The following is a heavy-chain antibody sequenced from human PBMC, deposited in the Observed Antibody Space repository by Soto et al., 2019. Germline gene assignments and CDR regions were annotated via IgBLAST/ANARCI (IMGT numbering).Heavy chain of an antibody. V-gene: IGHV3-7*01. D-gene: IGHD3-10*01. CDR1: GFTFSSYW. Sequence: EVQLVASGGGLVQPGGSLRLSCAASGFTFSSYWMSWVHQAPGKGLEWVANIKQDGSEKYYVDSVKGRFTISRDNAKNSLYLQMNSLRAEDTAVYYCARERIGGRSRIDYWGQGTLVTVSS. CDR2: IKQDGSEK. J-gene: IGHJ4*02. CDR3: ARERIGGRSRIDY.